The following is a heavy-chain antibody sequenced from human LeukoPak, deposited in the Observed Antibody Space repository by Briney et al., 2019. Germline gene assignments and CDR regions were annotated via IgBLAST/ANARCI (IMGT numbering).Heavy chain of an antibody. CDR3: APQQAYSPYNWFDP. CDR1: VFTISNYW. V-gene: IGHV3-74*03. CDR2: IHPDGRIT. J-gene: IGHJ5*02. Sequence: GGSLRLSCVGSVFTISNYWMHWVRQAPRTGRMWVSRIHPDGRITTYADSVKGRFTISRDNAKNTLYLQMNSLRAEDTAVYYCAPQQAYSPYNWFDPWGQGTLVTVSS. D-gene: IGHD5-12*01.